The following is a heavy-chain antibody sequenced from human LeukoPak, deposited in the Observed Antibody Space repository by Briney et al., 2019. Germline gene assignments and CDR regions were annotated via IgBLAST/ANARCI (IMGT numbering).Heavy chain of an antibody. CDR2: ISFDGRSK. V-gene: IGHV3-30*04. CDR1: GFTFSSYV. J-gene: IGHJ3*02. CDR3: ARGATFGGDDAFDI. Sequence: GGSLRLSCGASGFTFSSYVIHWVRQAPGKGLEWVSVISFDGRSKSYADSVKGRFTISGDNSKNTLYLQMNSLKRDDTAVYYCARGATFGGDDAFDIWGQGTVVAVS. D-gene: IGHD3-3*01.